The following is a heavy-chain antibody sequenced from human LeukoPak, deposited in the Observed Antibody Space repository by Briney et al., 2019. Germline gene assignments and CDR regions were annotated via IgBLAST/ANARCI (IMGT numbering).Heavy chain of an antibody. CDR1: GATFSRYV. Sequence: ASVKVCCTAAGATFSRYVVSCVRQAAGQRVRCMGGIIPILCRANSAQKCHGRVTVTADESTSTANMELSSLRSEDTAVYYCARAGQGLVSHLDYWGQGTLVTVSS. V-gene: IGHV1-69*13. D-gene: IGHD6-19*01. CDR3: ARAGQGLVSHLDY. J-gene: IGHJ4*02. CDR2: IIPILCRA.